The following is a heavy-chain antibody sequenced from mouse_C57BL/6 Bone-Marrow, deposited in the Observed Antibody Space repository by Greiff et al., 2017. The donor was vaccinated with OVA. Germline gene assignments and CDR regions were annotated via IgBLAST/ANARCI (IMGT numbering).Heavy chain of an antibody. V-gene: IGHV1-81*01. Sequence: QVQLKQSGAELARPGASVKLSCKASGYTFTSYGISWVKQRTGQGLEWIGEIYPRSGNTYYNEKFKGKATLPADKSSSTAYMELRSLTSEDSAVYFCARRDYDYGRDFDYWGQGTTLTVSS. J-gene: IGHJ2*01. CDR2: IYPRSGNT. D-gene: IGHD2-4*01. CDR3: ARRDYDYGRDFDY. CDR1: GYTFTSYG.